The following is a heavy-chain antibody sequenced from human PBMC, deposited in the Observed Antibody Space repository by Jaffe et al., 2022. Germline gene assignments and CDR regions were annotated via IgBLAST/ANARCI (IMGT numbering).Heavy chain of an antibody. CDR2: IYYSGST. D-gene: IGHD2-15*01. V-gene: IGHV4-39*01. CDR1: GGSISSSSYY. Sequence: QLQLQESGPGLVKPSETLSLTCTVSGGSISSSSYYWGWIRQPPGKGLEWIGSIYYSGSTYYNPSLKSRVTISVDTSKNQFSLKLSSVTAADTAVYYCAVVVAATVSFDYWGQGTLVTVSS. CDR3: AVVVAATVSFDY. J-gene: IGHJ4*02.